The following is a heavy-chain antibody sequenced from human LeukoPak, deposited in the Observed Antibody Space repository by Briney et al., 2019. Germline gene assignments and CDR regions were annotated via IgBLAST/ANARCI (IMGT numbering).Heavy chain of an antibody. CDR2: ISYSGST. Sequence: SETLSLTCTVSGGSISSHYWSWIRQPPGKGLEWLGYISYSGSTNYNPSLKRRVSLSVDTSKNQFSLKLSSVTAADTAVYYCARRNYGDYDHYFDYWGQGTLVTVSS. J-gene: IGHJ4*02. CDR3: ARRNYGDYDHYFDY. V-gene: IGHV4-59*08. CDR1: GGSISSHY. D-gene: IGHD4-17*01.